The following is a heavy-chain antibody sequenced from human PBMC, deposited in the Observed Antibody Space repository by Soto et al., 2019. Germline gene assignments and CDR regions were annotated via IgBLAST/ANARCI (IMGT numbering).Heavy chain of an antibody. CDR3: ARAPVGLDTISYFDY. CDR1: GDSVSSVGFH. Sequence: SETLSLTCTPSGDSVSSVGFHWAWLRRPPGKGLEWIGYIYNGDSTYYRPSLESRMHMSLDATRTHYSLRLTSVTAADTAVYFCARAPVGLDTISYFDYWGQGKLVTV. CDR2: IYNGDST. V-gene: IGHV4-30-4*01. J-gene: IGHJ4*02. D-gene: IGHD3-3*01.